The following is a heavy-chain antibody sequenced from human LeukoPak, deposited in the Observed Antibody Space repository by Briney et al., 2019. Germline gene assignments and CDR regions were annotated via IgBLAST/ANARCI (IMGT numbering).Heavy chain of an antibody. CDR2: IIPIFGTA. J-gene: IGHJ4*02. D-gene: IGHD3-3*01. CDR3: ASTPDFWSGYYFDY. Sequence: ASVKVSCKASGGTFSSYAISWVRQAPGQGLEWMGGIIPIFGTAKYAQKFQGRVTITADESTSTAYMELSSLRSEDTAVYYCASTPDFWSGYYFDYWGQGTLVTVSS. V-gene: IGHV1-69*13. CDR1: GGTFSSYA.